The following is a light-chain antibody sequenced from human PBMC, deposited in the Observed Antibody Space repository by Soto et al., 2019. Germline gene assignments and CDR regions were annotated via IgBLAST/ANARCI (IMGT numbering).Light chain of an antibody. CDR3: QQRGNWPRT. Sequence: EIVLTQSPVTLSLSPGERATLSCRASQSVSTSLDWYQQKPGQSPRLLIYDAAHRATGIPVRFSGGGSGTDFTLTISSLEPEDFAIYYCQQRGNWPRTFGQGTKVDIK. CDR1: QSVSTS. J-gene: IGKJ1*01. CDR2: DAA. V-gene: IGKV3-11*01.